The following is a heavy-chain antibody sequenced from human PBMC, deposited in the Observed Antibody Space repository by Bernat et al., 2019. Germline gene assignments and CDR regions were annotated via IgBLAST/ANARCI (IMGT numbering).Heavy chain of an antibody. V-gene: IGHV3-15*01. D-gene: IGHD2-2*01. CDR3: TTELDCSSASCPGVFDY. CDR2: IKSKTDGGTT. J-gene: IGHJ4*02. CDR1: GFTFSNAW. Sequence: EVQLVESGGGLVKPGGSLRLSCAASGFTFSNAWMSWVRQAPGKGLEWVGRIKSKTDGGTTDYAAPVKGRFTISRDDSKNTLYLQMNSLKTEDTAVYYCTTELDCSSASCPGVFDYWGQGTLVTVSS.